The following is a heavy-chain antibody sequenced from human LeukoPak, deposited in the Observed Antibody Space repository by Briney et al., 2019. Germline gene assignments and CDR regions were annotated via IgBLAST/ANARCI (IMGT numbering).Heavy chain of an antibody. D-gene: IGHD4-23*01. V-gene: IGHV3-53*01. Sequence: GGSLRLSCAASGFTFSSYAMSWVRQAPGKGLEPVSVIYSGGGTYHADSVKGRFTISRDNSKNTLYLQMNGLRAEDTAVYYCARELRWSLGYWGQGTLVTVSS. CDR2: IYSGGGT. CDR3: ARELRWSLGY. CDR1: GFTFSSYA. J-gene: IGHJ4*02.